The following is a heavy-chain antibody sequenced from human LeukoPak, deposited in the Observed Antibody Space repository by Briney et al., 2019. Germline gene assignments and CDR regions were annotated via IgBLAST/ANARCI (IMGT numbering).Heavy chain of an antibody. D-gene: IGHD3-10*01. CDR1: GFTFSSYS. J-gene: IGHJ4*02. V-gene: IGHV3-21*01. CDR3: AREVRGDDFDY. CDR2: ISSISSYI. Sequence: PGGSLRLSCAASGFTFSSYSMNWVRQAPGKGLEWVSSISSISSYIYYADSVKGRFTISRDNAKNSLYLQINSLRAEDTAVDYCAREVRGDDFDYWGQGTLVTVSS.